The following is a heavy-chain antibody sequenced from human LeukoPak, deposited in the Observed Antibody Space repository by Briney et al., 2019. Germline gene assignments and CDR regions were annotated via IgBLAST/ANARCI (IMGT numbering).Heavy chain of an antibody. D-gene: IGHD6-13*01. CDR2: ISYDGSNT. J-gene: IGHJ4*02. CDR3: AKEGDISSSWYHSNYFDY. V-gene: IGHV3-30*18. CDR1: GFTFRAYG. Sequence: GGSLRLSCAASGFTFRAYGMHWVRQAPGKGLEWVAIISYDGSNTYYADSVKGRFTISRDNSKNTLYLQMDSLRTEDTAVYYCAKEGDISSSWYHSNYFDYWGQGTLVTVSS.